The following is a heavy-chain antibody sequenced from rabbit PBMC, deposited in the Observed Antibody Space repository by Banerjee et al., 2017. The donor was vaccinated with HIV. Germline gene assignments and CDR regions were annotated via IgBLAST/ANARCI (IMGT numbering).Heavy chain of an antibody. CDR2: IYGGSSGST. CDR1: GFSFSSSYY. CDR3: ARGSSYYTYFNL. V-gene: IGHV1S45*01. D-gene: IGHD8-1*01. Sequence: QEQLEESGGDLVKPEGSLTLTCTASGFSFSSSYYMCWVRQAPGKGLEWIACIYGGSSGSTYYASWAKGRFTISKTSSTTVTLQMTSLTAADTATYFCARGSSYYTYFNLWGPGTLVTVS. J-gene: IGHJ4*01.